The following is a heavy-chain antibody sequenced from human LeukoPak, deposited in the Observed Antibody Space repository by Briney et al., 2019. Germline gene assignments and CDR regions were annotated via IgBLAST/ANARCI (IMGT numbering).Heavy chain of an antibody. CDR1: GYTFTGYY. V-gene: IGHV1-2*02. D-gene: IGHD5-12*01. Sequence: ASVKVSCKASGYTFTGYYMHWVRQAPGQGLEWMGWINPNSGGTNYAQKFQGRVTMTRDTPISTAYMELSRLRSDDTAVYYCARGFISGYVDWFDPWGQGTLVTVSS. J-gene: IGHJ5*02. CDR3: ARGFISGYVDWFDP. CDR2: INPNSGGT.